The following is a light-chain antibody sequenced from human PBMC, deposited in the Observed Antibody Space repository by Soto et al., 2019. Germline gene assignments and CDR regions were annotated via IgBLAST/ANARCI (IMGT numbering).Light chain of an antibody. Sequence: TQSPGKLLFFAGERAILSCRSSQSVSSYYLAWYQQKPGQAPRLLIYAASSRATGIPDRFSGGGSGTNLTLTTGRLYPEDCAVDYCQQCGSSPWTFGQGTKVDIK. CDR2: AAS. CDR1: QSVSSYY. J-gene: IGKJ1*01. CDR3: QQCGSSPWT. V-gene: IGKV3-20*01.